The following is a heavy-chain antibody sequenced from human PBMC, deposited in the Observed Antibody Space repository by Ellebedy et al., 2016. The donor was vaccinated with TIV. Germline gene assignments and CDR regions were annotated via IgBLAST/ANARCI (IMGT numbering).Heavy chain of an antibody. Sequence: PGGSLRLSCAASGSTFYSYAMSWARQAPGKGLEWVSAISGSGGSTYYADSVKGRFTISRDSSKNTLYLQMNSLRAEDTAVYYCAKDGRVAAAVMGALGYWGQGTLVTVSS. CDR1: GSTFYSYA. V-gene: IGHV3-23*01. D-gene: IGHD6-13*01. CDR3: AKDGRVAAAVMGALGY. CDR2: ISGSGGST. J-gene: IGHJ4*02.